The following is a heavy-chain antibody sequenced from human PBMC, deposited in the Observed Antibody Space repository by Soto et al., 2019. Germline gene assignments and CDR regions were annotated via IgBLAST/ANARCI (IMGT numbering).Heavy chain of an antibody. V-gene: IGHV3-30*03. CDR2: ISYDGSNK. CDR3: ARDPPATRHGMDV. Sequence: GGSLRLSCAASGFTFSSYGMHWVRQAPGKGLEWVAVISYDGSNKYYADSVKGRFTISRDNSKNTLYLQMKSLRAEDTAVYYCARDPPATRHGMDVWGQGTTVTVSS. CDR1: GFTFSSYG. J-gene: IGHJ6*02.